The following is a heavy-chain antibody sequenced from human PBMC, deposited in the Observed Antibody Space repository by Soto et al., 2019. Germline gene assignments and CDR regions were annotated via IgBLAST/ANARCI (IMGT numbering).Heavy chain of an antibody. V-gene: IGHV3-30*03. CDR2: ISYDGSNK. CDR3: ARDPPATRHGMDV. Sequence: GGSLRLSCAASGFTFSSYGMHWVRQAPGKGLEWVAVISYDGSNKYYADSVKGRFTISRDNSKNTLYLQMKSLRAEDTAVYYCARDPPATRHGMDVWGQGTTVTVSS. CDR1: GFTFSSYG. J-gene: IGHJ6*02.